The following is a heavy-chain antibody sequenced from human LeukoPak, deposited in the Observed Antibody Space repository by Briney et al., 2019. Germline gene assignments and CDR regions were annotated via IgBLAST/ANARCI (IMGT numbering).Heavy chain of an antibody. V-gene: IGHV1-18*01. CDR2: ISAYNGNT. CDR3: ARVSDIVLMVYDYFDY. J-gene: IGHJ4*02. Sequence: ASVKVSCKASGYTFTSYGISWVRQAPGQGLEWMGWISAYNGNTNYAQKLQGRVTMTTDTSTSTAYMELRSLRSDDTAVYYCARVSDIVLMVYDYFDYWGQGTLVTVSS. CDR1: GYTFTSYG. D-gene: IGHD2-8*01.